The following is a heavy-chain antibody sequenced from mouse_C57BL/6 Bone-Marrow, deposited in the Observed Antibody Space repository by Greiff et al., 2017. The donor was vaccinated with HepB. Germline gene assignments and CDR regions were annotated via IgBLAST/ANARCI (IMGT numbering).Heavy chain of an antibody. Sequence: VQLQQSGAELVKPGASVKMSCKASGYTFTSYWITWVKQRPGQGLEWIGDIYPGSGSTNYNEKFKSKATLTVDTSSSTAYMQLSSLTSEDSAVCYCAGWDGSSHYCFDYWGQGTTVTVSS. CDR2: IYPGSGST. CDR3: AGWDGSSHYCFDY. V-gene: IGHV1-55*01. J-gene: IGHJ2*01. CDR1: GYTFTSYW. D-gene: IGHD1-1*01.